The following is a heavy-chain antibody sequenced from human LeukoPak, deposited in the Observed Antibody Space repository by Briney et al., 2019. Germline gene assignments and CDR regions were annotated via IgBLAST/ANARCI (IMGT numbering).Heavy chain of an antibody. Sequence: SETLSLTCTVSGGSISSSSYYWGWIRQPPGKGLEWIGSIYYSGGTYYNPSLKSRVTISVDTSKNQFSLKLSSVTAADTAVYYCAREEAAAGIYFDYWGQGTLVTVSS. J-gene: IGHJ4*02. V-gene: IGHV4-39*02. CDR2: IYYSGGT. CDR1: GGSISSSSYY. D-gene: IGHD6-13*01. CDR3: AREEAAAGIYFDY.